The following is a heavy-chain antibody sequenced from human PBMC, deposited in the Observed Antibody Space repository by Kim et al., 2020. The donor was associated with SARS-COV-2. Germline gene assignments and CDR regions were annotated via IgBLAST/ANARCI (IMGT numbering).Heavy chain of an antibody. D-gene: IGHD6-13*01. V-gene: IGHV1-3*01. CDR3: ARKRGESAGNWFDP. Sequence: QKFQCRVTITRETSASTAYMELSSLRSEDTAVYYCARKRGESAGNWFDPWGQGTLVTVSS. J-gene: IGHJ5*02.